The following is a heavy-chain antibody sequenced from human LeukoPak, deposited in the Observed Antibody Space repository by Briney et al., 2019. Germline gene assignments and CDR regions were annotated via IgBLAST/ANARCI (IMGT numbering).Heavy chain of an antibody. J-gene: IGHJ4*02. V-gene: IGHV4-30-2*01. Sequence: SETLSLTCTVSGGSISSGGYYWSWIRQPPGKGLEWIGYIYHSGSTYYNPSLKSRVTISVDTSKNQFSLKLSSVTAADTAVYYCATLSIAAAGTDDYWGQGTLVTVSS. D-gene: IGHD6-13*01. CDR3: ATLSIAAAGTDDY. CDR1: GGSISSGGYY. CDR2: IYHSGST.